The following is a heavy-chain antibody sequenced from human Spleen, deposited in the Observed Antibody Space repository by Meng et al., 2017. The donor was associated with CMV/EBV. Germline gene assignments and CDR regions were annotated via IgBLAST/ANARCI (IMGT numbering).Heavy chain of an antibody. D-gene: IGHD1-26*01. J-gene: IGHJ4*02. V-gene: IGHV3-7*01. Sequence: GESLKISCVAYGFTLDSHWMTWVRQAAGKGLEWVAHNNQGGTDKNYLDSVRGRFTVSRDNAKNSLYLQMNSLRAEDTAVYYCAREREGGYFDYWGQGTLVTVSS. CDR2: NNQGGTDK. CDR1: GFTLDSHW. CDR3: AREREGGYFDY.